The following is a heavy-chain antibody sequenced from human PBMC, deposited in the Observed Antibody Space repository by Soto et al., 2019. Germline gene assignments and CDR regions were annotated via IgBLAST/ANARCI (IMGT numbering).Heavy chain of an antibody. CDR2: INHSGST. Sequence: SETLSLTCAVYGGSFSGYYWSWIRQPPGKGLEWIGEINHSGSTNYNPSLKSRVTISVDTSKNQFSLKLSSVTAADTAVYYCAREDLYCSSTSCSIRRFDPWGQGTLVTVSS. D-gene: IGHD2-2*01. J-gene: IGHJ5*02. CDR1: GGSFSGYY. CDR3: AREDLYCSSTSCSIRRFDP. V-gene: IGHV4-34*01.